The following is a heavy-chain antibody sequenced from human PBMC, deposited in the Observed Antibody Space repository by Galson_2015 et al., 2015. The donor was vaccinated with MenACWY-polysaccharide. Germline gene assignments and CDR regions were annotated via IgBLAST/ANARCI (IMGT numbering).Heavy chain of an antibody. Sequence: SLRLSCAASGFNIDNYYMSWVRQAPGKGLEWVSLIHNDAATTGYADFVKGRFTISRDKSKNTVYLQMNSLSAEDTAIYYCAKAEGWEVTEYYFDYWGQGTLVTVSS. CDR1: GFNIDNYY. J-gene: IGHJ4*02. CDR2: IHNDAATT. CDR3: AKAEGWEVTEYYFDY. V-gene: IGHV3-23*01. D-gene: IGHD1-26*01.